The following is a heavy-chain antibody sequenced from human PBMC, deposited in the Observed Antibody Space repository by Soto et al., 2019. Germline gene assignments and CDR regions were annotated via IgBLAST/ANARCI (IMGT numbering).Heavy chain of an antibody. CDR2: MKPNSGNT. CDR3: ARRRIGGKHFDY. Sequence: ASVKVSCKASGYTFTSYDINWVRQATGQGLEWMGWMKPNSGNTGYAQKFQGRVTMTRNTSISTAYMELSSLRSEDTAVYYCARRRIGGKHFDYWGQGTLVTVSS. D-gene: IGHD2-15*01. J-gene: IGHJ4*02. V-gene: IGHV1-8*01. CDR1: GYTFTSYD.